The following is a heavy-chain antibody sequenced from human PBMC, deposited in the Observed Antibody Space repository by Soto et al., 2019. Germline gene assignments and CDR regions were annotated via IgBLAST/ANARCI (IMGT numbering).Heavy chain of an antibody. J-gene: IGHJ5*02. D-gene: IGHD1-1*01. CDR1: GASISGFY. CDR3: GRYGTKTFRDWFDL. Sequence: SETLSLTCTVSGASISGFYWRWIRKSAGKGLEWIGRIYATGTTDYNPSLKSRVMMSVDTSKKQCSLKLRSVTAAYTAVYYCGRYGTKTFRDWFDLCGQAISVTVSS. CDR2: IYATGTT. V-gene: IGHV4-4*07.